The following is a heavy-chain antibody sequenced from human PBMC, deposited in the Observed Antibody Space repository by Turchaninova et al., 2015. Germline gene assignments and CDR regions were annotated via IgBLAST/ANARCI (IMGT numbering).Heavy chain of an antibody. D-gene: IGHD3-10*01. CDR3: ARTQRGGLDY. CDR2: IDWDYDK. V-gene: IGHV2-70*04. J-gene: IGHJ4*02. Sequence: QVTXXXSGPALVKXXXTLXXTCTFSGLSPSNSEMRVSWSRQPPGKALEWLARIDWDYDKFYSTSLKTRLTISKDTSKNQVVLTMTNMDPVDTATYYCARTQRGGLDYWGQGTLVTVSS. CDR1: GLSPSNSEMR.